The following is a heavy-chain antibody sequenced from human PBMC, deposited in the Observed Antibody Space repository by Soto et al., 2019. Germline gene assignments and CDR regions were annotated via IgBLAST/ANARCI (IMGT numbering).Heavy chain of an antibody. D-gene: IGHD4-17*01. J-gene: IGHJ4*02. V-gene: IGHV3-30*18. CDR1: GFTFTTYG. CDR2: ISYDGGNQ. CDR3: AKAYNGDYYDI. Sequence: GGSLRLSCAASGFTFTTYGMHWVRQAPGKGLEWVAIISYDGGNQYYADSVKGRFTISRDNSNNTLFLQMNSLRVEDTAVYYCAKAYNGDYYDIWGQRTLVTVSS.